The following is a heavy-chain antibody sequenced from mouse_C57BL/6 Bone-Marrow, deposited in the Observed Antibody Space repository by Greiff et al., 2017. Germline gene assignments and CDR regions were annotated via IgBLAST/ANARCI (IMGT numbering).Heavy chain of an antibody. Sequence: EVKLMESGGDLVKPGGSLKLSCAASGFTFSSYGMSWVRQTPDKRLEWVATISSGGGDTYYPDSVKGRFTMSRDNAKNTLYLQMSSLKSEDTAMYYCARELGQALDYWGQGTSVTVSS. D-gene: IGHD4-1*01. CDR2: ISSGGGDT. CDR1: GFTFSSYG. CDR3: ARELGQALDY. V-gene: IGHV5-6*01. J-gene: IGHJ4*01.